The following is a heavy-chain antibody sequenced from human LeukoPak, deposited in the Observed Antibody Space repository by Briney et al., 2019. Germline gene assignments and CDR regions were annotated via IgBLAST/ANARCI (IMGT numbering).Heavy chain of an antibody. CDR3: ARTSYDSNGYYPYFDN. V-gene: IGHV4-4*07. Sequence: SETLSLTCTVAGGSITSYYWNWIRQPAGKGLEWIGRIYSSGGTDYKPSLKSRVTISVDKSKSQFSLSLTSVTAADTAVYYCARTSYDSNGYYPYFDNRGQGTLITVSS. CDR2: IYSSGGT. D-gene: IGHD3-22*01. J-gene: IGHJ4*02. CDR1: GGSITSYY.